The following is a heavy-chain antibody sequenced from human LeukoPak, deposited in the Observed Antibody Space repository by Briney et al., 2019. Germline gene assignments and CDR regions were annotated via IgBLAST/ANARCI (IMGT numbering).Heavy chain of an antibody. D-gene: IGHD6-13*01. CDR2: IYYSGST. V-gene: IGHV4-59*01. CDR3: ASYGSSFHRYYYYMDV. CDR1: GGSISSYY. Sequence: PSETLSLICTVSGGSISSYYWSWIRQPPGKGLEWIGYIYYSGSTNYNPSLKSRVTISVDTSKNQFSLKLSSVTAADTAVYYCASYGSSFHRYYYYMDVWGKGTTVTVSS. J-gene: IGHJ6*03.